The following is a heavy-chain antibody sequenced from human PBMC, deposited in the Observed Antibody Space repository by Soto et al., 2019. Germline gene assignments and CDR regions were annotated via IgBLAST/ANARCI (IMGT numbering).Heavy chain of an antibody. V-gene: IGHV4-28*01. J-gene: IGHJ5*02. Sequence: KTSETLSLTCAVSGYSISNNNWWGWIRQPPGKGLEWIGCIYHSRGTFYNPSLQSRVTMSVDTSKNQFSLNLRSVSVVDTAVYYCARCLGSISAQNGAYWFDPWGPGTLVTVSS. CDR2: IYHSRGT. D-gene: IGHD6-6*01. CDR1: GYSISNNNW. CDR3: ARCLGSISAQNGAYWFDP.